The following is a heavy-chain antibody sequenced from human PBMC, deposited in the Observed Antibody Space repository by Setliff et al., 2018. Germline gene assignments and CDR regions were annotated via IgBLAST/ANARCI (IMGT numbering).Heavy chain of an antibody. Sequence: PSETLSLTCTVSGGSIGSSGSYWGWIRQLPGKGLEWIGIIYYSGSPYYNSSLKSRVTISVDTPKNQFSLRLRSVTAADTAIYYCAREGPGMAYESWGQGMLVTVSS. D-gene: IGHD3-22*01. V-gene: IGHV4-39*01. CDR1: GGSIGSSGSY. CDR3: AREGPGMAYES. CDR2: IYYSGSP. J-gene: IGHJ5*02.